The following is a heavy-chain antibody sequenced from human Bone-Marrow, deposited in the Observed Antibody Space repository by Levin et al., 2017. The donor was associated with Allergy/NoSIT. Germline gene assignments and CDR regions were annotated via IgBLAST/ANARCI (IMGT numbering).Heavy chain of an antibody. Sequence: SCAASGFSFSSYSMSWVRQTPGKGLEWVSAINSVYNTYYADSVKGRFTISRDNSKNTLSLHMNSLRVEDTAVYYCAKEGYSYGPFDFWGQGSLVTVSS. D-gene: IGHD5-18*01. V-gene: IGHV3-23*01. CDR1: GFSFSSYS. J-gene: IGHJ4*02. CDR3: AKEGYSYGPFDF. CDR2: INSVYNT.